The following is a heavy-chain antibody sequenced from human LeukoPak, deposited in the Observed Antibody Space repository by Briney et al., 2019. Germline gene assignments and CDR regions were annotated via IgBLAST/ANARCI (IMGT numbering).Heavy chain of an antibody. D-gene: IGHD3-3*01. CDR1: GGSISGDY. Sequence: SDTLSLTCTVSGGSISGDYWSWIRQPPGKGLEWIGCIYYSGSTNYNPSLKSRVTVSIDTSKSQFSLSLNSVTAADTAVYYCARGGSGYHSSLYYYYYYMDVWGKGTTVTVSS. J-gene: IGHJ6*03. CDR2: IYYSGST. CDR3: ARGGSGYHSSLYYYYYYMDV. V-gene: IGHV4-59*07.